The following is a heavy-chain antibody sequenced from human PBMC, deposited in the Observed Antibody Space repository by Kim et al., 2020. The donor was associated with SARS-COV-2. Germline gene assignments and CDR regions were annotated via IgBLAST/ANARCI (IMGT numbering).Heavy chain of an antibody. CDR3: ARDLYVLAVAPPGY. J-gene: IGHJ4*02. CDR2: ISYDGSNK. D-gene: IGHD6-19*01. CDR1: GFTFSSYA. V-gene: IGHV3-30*04. Sequence: GGSLRLSCAASGFTFSSYAMHWVRQAPGKGLEWVAVISYDGSNKYYADSVKGRFTISRDNSKNTLYLQMNSLRAEDTAVYYCARDLYVLAVAPPGYWGQG.